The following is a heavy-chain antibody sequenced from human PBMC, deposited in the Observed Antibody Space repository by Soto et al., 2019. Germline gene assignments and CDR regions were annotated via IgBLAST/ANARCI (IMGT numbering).Heavy chain of an antibody. D-gene: IGHD3-10*01. CDR3: AKEPMVRGSYYFDY. V-gene: IGHV3-23*01. J-gene: IGHJ4*02. Sequence: PGGSLRLSCAASGFTFTTYAMSWVRQAPGKGLERVSAISGSGDSTKYADSVKGRFTISRDNSKSTLYLQMNSLRAEDTAAYFCAKEPMVRGSYYFDYWGQGTLVTVSS. CDR2: ISGSGDST. CDR1: GFTFTTYA.